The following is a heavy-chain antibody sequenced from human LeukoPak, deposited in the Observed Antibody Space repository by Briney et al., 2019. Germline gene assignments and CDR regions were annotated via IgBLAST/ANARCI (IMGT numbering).Heavy chain of an antibody. Sequence: GSSVKVSCKASGGTFSSYAISWVRQAPGQGLEWMGWISAYNGNTNYAQKLQGRVTMTTDTSTSTAYMELRSLRSDDTAVYYCASSGVAGTSSGPWFDPWGQGTLVTVSS. D-gene: IGHD6-19*01. CDR3: ASSGVAGTSSGPWFDP. CDR1: GGTFSSYA. V-gene: IGHV1-18*01. CDR2: ISAYNGNT. J-gene: IGHJ5*02.